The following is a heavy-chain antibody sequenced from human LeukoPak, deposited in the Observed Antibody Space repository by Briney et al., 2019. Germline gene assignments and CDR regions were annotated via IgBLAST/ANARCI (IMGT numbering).Heavy chain of an antibody. CDR2: ISSSSSYI. CDR3: AKGDRITMVRGVPTDYYYYMDV. V-gene: IGHV3-21*01. D-gene: IGHD3-10*01. Sequence: GGSLRLSCAASGFTFSTYSMNWVRQAPGKGLEWVSSISSSSSYIYYADSVKGRFTISRDNSKNTLYLQMNSLRAEDTAVYYCAKGDRITMVRGVPTDYYYYMDVWGKGTTVTISS. J-gene: IGHJ6*03. CDR1: GFTFSTYS.